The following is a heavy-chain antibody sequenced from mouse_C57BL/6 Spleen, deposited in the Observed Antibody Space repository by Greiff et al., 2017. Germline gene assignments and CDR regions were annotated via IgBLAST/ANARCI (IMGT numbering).Heavy chain of an antibody. CDR1: GYTFTSYW. Sequence: QVQLQQPGAELVMPGASVKLSCKASGYTFTSYWMHWVKQRPGQGLEWIGEIDPSDSYTNYNQKFKGKSTLTVDKSSSTAYMQRSSLTSEDSAVYYCARSGFITTVAPFAYWGQGTLVTVSA. J-gene: IGHJ3*01. CDR3: ARSGFITTVAPFAY. V-gene: IGHV1-69*01. D-gene: IGHD1-1*01. CDR2: IDPSDSYT.